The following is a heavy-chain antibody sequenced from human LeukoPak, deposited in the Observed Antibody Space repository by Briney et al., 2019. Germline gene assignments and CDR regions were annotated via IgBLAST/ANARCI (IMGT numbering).Heavy chain of an antibody. J-gene: IGHJ4*02. Sequence: ASVKVSCKASGYTFTGYYMHWVRQAPGQELEWMGWINPNSGGTNYAQKFQGRVTMTRDTSISTAYMELSRLRSDDTAVYYCARNFAVTTPFDYWGQGTLVTVSS. CDR2: INPNSGGT. D-gene: IGHD1-1*01. CDR3: ARNFAVTTPFDY. V-gene: IGHV1-2*02. CDR1: GYTFTGYY.